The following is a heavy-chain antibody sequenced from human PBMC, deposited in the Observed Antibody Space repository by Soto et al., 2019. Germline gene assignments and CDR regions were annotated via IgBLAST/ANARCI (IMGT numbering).Heavy chain of an antibody. CDR3: AKVSSGGNRIDY. J-gene: IGHJ4*02. CDR2: ISGSGGST. V-gene: IGHV3-23*01. Sequence: GSLRCSCAASGSTSSSNAMSWVRQAPGNGLERVSAISGSGGSTYYADAVKGRFTISRENSKNTLYLQMNSLRAEDSALYHCAKVSSGGNRIDYWGQGTLDTV. CDR1: GSTSSSNA. D-gene: IGHD6-19*01.